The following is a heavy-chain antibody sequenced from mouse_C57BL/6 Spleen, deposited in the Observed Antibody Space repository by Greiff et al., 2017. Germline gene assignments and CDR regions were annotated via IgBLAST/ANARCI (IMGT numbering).Heavy chain of an antibody. CDR3: ATNYDYDGYYYAMDY. CDR2: IYPRSGNT. J-gene: IGHJ4*01. V-gene: IGHV1-81*01. Sequence: VKLQESGAELARPGASVKLSCKASGYTFTSYGISWVKQRTGQGLEWIGEIYPRSGNTYYNEKFKGKATLTADKSSSTAYMELRSLTSEDSAVYFCATNYDYDGYYYAMDYWGQGTSVTVSS. D-gene: IGHD2-4*01. CDR1: GYTFTSYG.